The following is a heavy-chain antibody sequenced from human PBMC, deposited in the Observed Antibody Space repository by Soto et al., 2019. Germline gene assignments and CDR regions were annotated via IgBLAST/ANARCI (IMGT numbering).Heavy chain of an antibody. D-gene: IGHD3-9*01. V-gene: IGHV3-48*03. CDR3: ASYDILTGVDY. J-gene: IGHJ4*02. CDR1: GSTFSSYE. Sequence: XGFLRLSFAASGSTFSSYEMNGVGQAPGKGLEWVSYISSSVSTIYYADSVKGRFTISRDNAKNSLYLQMNSLRAEDTAVYYCASYDILTGVDYWGQGTLVTVSS. CDR2: ISSSVSTI.